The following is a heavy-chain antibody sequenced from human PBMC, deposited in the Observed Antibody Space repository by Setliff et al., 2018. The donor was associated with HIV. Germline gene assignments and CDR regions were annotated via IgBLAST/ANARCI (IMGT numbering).Heavy chain of an antibody. CDR1: GFTFTDAW. D-gene: IGHD3-3*01. Sequence: GESLKISCAASGFTFTDAWMSWVRQAPGKGLEWVAVIWYDGSNKYYADSVKGRFTISRDNSKNTLYLQMNSLKTEDTAMYYCATEGGHDFWSGDYWYFDVWGKGTTVTVSS. V-gene: IGHV3-33*08. CDR2: IWYDGSNK. CDR3: ATEGGHDFWSGDYWYFDV. J-gene: IGHJ6*04.